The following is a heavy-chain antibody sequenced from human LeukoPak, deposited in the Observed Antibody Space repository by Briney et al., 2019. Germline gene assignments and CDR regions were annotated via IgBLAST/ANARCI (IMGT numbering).Heavy chain of an antibody. J-gene: IGHJ4*02. CDR3: ARELRQLVGPYFDY. CDR2: IIPIFGTA. D-gene: IGHD6-6*01. CDR1: GRTFSSYA. V-gene: IGHV1-69*06. Sequence: ASVKVSCKASGRTFSSYAISWVRQAPGQGLEWMGGIIPIFGTANYAQKFQGRVTITADKSTSTAYMELSSLRSEDTAVYDCARELRQLVGPYFDYWGQGTLVTVSS.